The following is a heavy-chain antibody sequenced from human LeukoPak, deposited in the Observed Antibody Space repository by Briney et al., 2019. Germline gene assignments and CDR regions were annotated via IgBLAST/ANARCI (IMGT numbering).Heavy chain of an antibody. CDR3: ACLTTADAFDI. CDR1: GGSISSYY. D-gene: IGHD3-22*01. Sequence: PSETLSLTCTVSGGSISSYYWNWIRQPPGKGLEWIGYIYYSGSTNYNPSLKSRVTISVDTSKNQFSLKLSSVTAADTAVYYCACLTTADAFDIWGQGTMVTVSS. J-gene: IGHJ3*02. V-gene: IGHV4-59*01. CDR2: IYYSGST.